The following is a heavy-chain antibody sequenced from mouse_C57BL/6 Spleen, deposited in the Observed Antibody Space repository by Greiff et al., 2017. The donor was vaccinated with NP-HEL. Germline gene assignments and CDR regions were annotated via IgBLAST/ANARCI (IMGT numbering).Heavy chain of an antibody. CDR1: GYAFTNYL. CDR3: ARVQGYYYGSRDAMDY. J-gene: IGHJ4*01. CDR2: INPGSGGT. V-gene: IGHV1-54*01. Sequence: QVQLQQSGAELVRPGTSVKVSCKASGYAFTNYLIEWVKQRPGQGLEWIGVINPGSGGTNYNEKFKGKATLTADKSSSTAYMQLSSLTSEDSAVYFCARVQGYYYGSRDAMDYWGQGTSVTVSS. D-gene: IGHD1-1*01.